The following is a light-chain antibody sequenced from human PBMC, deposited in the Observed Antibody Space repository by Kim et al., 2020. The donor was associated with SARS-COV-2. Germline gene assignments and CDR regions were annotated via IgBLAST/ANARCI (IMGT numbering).Light chain of an antibody. CDR1: QSVRSD. V-gene: IGKV3-11*01. Sequence: EIVLTQSPATLSLSPGESATLSCRASQSVRSDLAWYQQKPGQAPRLLMYDASTRATGIPARFSGSGSGTDFTLTISTLEPEDSAVYYCQQGILWPNAFGQGTRLEIK. CDR2: DAS. J-gene: IGKJ5*01. CDR3: QQGILWPNA.